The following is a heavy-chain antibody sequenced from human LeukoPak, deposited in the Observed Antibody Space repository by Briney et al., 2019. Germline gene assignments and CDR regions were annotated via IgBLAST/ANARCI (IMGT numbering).Heavy chain of an antibody. D-gene: IGHD3-10*01. CDR3: ARYVVYGSGKYYFDY. V-gene: IGHV4-31*03. CDR1: GGSISSGGYY. Sequence: SQTLSLTCTVSGGSISSGGYYWNWIRQHPGKGLEWIGYIYYSGTTYYNPSLKSRVTISVDTSENQFSLKLSSVTAADTAVYYCARYVVYGSGKYYFDYWGQGTLVTVSS. J-gene: IGHJ4*02. CDR2: IYYSGTT.